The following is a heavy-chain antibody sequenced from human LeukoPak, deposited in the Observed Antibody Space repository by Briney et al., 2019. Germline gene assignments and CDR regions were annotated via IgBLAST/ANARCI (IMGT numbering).Heavy chain of an antibody. Sequence: PSETLSLTCTVSGGSISSYYWSWIRQPAGKGLERIGRIYTSGSTNYNPSLKSRVTMSVDTSKNQFSLKLSSVTAADTAVYYCARVGYSSGWYFDLWGRGTLVTVSS. CDR3: ARVGYSSGWYFDL. J-gene: IGHJ2*01. V-gene: IGHV4-4*07. CDR1: GGSISSYY. CDR2: IYTSGST. D-gene: IGHD6-19*01.